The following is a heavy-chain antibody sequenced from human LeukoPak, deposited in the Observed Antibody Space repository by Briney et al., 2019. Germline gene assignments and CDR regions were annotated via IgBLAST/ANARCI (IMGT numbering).Heavy chain of an antibody. CDR1: GFTISPYS. CDR3: ATLGYCSSISCSRAWFDY. D-gene: IGHD2-2*01. CDR2: ISSSSSTI. V-gene: IGHV3-48*04. Sequence: PGGSLRLSCAASGFTISPYSMNWVRQAPGKGLEWVSYISSSSSTIYNADSVKGRFTISRDNAKNSLSLEMNSLRAEDTAVYYCATLGYCSSISCSRAWFDYWGHGTPVTVSS. J-gene: IGHJ5*01.